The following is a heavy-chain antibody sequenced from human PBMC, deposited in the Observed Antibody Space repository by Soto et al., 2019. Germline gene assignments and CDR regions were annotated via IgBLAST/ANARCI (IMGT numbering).Heavy chain of an antibody. CDR3: ARGRARGYEFWSGYLEVPQFDY. V-gene: IGHV4-34*01. CDR2: INHSGST. D-gene: IGHD3-3*01. J-gene: IGHJ4*02. CDR1: GGSFSGYY. Sequence: PSETLSLTCAVYGGSFSGYYWSWIRQPPGKGLEWIGEINHSGSTNYNPSLKSRVTISVDTSKNHFSLKLSSVTAADTAVYYCARGRARGYEFWSGYLEVPQFDYWGQGTLVTVSS.